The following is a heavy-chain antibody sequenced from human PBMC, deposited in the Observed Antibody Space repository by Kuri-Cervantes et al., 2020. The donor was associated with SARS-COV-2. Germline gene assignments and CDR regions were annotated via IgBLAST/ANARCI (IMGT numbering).Heavy chain of an antibody. D-gene: IGHD2-2*01. CDR1: GASTDRSSYY. CDR3: ARHQLVIPAAVPYNYFDP. V-gene: IGHV4-39*01. Sequence: SETRSPTRTLSGASTDRSSYYWGWILQPPGKGREWTWSILCNGTTHNKASLNRRVTISVDTSKNQFSWRQTSVTAAHTAVYYCARHQLVIPAAVPYNYFDPWGQGSLVTVSS. CDR2: ILCNGTT. J-gene: IGHJ5*02.